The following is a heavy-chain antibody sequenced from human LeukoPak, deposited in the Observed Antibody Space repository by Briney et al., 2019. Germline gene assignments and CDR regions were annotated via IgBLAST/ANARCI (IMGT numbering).Heavy chain of an antibody. CDR1: GGSISPYF. J-gene: IGHJ4*02. CDR2: IYTDGST. Sequence: NTSETLSLTCTVSGGSISPYFWSWIRQPPGKGPEWIGYIYTDGSTKYNPSLKSRVTISLDTSKSQFSLKLSSVTAADTAVYYCARRQINFDHWGQGTLVTVSS. CDR3: ARRQINFDH. V-gene: IGHV4-4*09.